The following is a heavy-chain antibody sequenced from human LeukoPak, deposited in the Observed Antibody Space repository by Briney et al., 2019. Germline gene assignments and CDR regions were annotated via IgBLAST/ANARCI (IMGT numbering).Heavy chain of an antibody. CDR1: GFTFSSYA. CDR2: ISGSGGST. Sequence: GGSLRLSCAASGFTFSSYAMSWVRQAPGKGLEWVSAISGSGGSTYYADSVKGRFTISRDNSKNTLYLQMNSLRAEDTAVYYCEPAGGRFLEWLSLWFDPWGQGTLVTVSS. V-gene: IGHV3-23*01. J-gene: IGHJ5*02. CDR3: EPAGGRFLEWLSLWFDP. D-gene: IGHD3-3*01.